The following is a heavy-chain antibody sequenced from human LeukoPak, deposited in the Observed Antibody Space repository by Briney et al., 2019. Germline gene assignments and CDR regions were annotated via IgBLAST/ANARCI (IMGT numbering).Heavy chain of an antibody. D-gene: IGHD2-2*01. V-gene: IGHV3-23*01. J-gene: IGHJ4*02. Sequence: GGSLRLSCAASGFTFSSYAMSWVRQAPGKGLEWVSAISGSGGSTYYADSVKGRFTISRDNSKNTLYLQMNSLRAEDTAVYYCAKDSCSSTSCYAGIDYWGQGTLVTVSS. CDR2: ISGSGGST. CDR3: AKDSCSSTSCYAGIDY. CDR1: GFTFSSYA.